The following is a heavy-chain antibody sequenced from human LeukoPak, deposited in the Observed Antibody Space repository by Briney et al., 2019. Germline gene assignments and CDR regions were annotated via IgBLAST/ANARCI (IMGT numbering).Heavy chain of an antibody. CDR3: TRGSHRGYCTTSDCYTVDF. CDR1: RYTFTSYD. CDR2: MNPDSGNT. Sequence: GASVKVSRKAARYTFTSYDINWVRQAPGQGLEWMGWMNPDSGNTGCAQKFQGRVTMTRNTSINTAYMELGGLTSDDTAIYFCTRGSHRGYCTTSDCYTVDFWGQGTLVSVSS. J-gene: IGHJ4*02. V-gene: IGHV1-8*01. D-gene: IGHD2-8*01.